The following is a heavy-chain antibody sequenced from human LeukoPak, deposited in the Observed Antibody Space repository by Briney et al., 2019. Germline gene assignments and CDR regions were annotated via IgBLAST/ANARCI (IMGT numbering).Heavy chain of an antibody. V-gene: IGHV3-7*01. J-gene: IGHJ4*02. CDR1: GFTFSSYW. CDR2: IKQDGSEK. CDR3: ARGDCSGGSCQVY. D-gene: IGHD2-15*01. Sequence: GGSLRLSCAASGFTFSSYWMNWVRQAPGKGLEWVANIKQDGSEKYYVDSVKGRFTISRDNAKNSLYLQMNSLRAEDTAVYYCARGDCSGGSCQVYWGQGTLVTVSS.